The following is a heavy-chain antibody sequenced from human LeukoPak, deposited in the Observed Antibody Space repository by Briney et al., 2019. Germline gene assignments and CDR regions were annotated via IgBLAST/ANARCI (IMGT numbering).Heavy chain of an antibody. J-gene: IGHJ4*02. CDR1: GFTFSSYA. D-gene: IGHD1-7*01. Sequence: GGSLRLSCAASGFTFSSYAMSWVRQAPVKALEWVSAISGSGGSTYYADSVKGRFTISRDNSKNTLYLQMNSLRAEDTAVYYCAKGNLELRSNRYFDYWGQGTLVTVSS. V-gene: IGHV3-23*01. CDR2: ISGSGGST. CDR3: AKGNLELRSNRYFDY.